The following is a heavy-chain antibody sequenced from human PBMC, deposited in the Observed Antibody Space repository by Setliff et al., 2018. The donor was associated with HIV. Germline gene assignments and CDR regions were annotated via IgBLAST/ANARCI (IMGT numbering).Heavy chain of an antibody. CDR1: GYSFTTHW. Sequence: GESLKISCETSGYSFTTHWIGWVRQMPGKGLEWLGVIYPGDSHTTYSPSLQGQVTISADKSISTAYLHWSTLKASDTSTYYCARALWRDSSGPFHFWGQGTLVTVSS. CDR2: IYPGDSHT. D-gene: IGHD3-22*01. V-gene: IGHV5-51*01. J-gene: IGHJ4*02. CDR3: ARALWRDSSGPFHF.